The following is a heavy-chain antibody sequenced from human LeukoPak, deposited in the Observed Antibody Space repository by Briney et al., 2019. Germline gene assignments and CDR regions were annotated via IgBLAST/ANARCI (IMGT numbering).Heavy chain of an antibody. Sequence: PSETLSLTCTVSGGSISSYYWSWIRQPPGKGLEWIGYIYYSGSTNYNPSLKSRVTISVDTSKNQFSLKLSSVTAADTAIYYCARVNVPYSGGWLFDYWGQGTLVTVSS. CDR1: GGSISSYY. D-gene: IGHD6-19*01. CDR2: IYYSGST. J-gene: IGHJ4*02. CDR3: ARVNVPYSGGWLFDY. V-gene: IGHV4-59*01.